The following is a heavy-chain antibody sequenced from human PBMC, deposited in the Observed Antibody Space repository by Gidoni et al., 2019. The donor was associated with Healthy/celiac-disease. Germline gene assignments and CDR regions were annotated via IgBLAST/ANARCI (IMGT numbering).Heavy chain of an antibody. V-gene: IGHV4-34*01. CDR1: GGSFSGYY. Sequence: QVQLQQWGAGLLKPSETLSLTCAVYGGSFSGYYWSWIRQPPGKGLEWIGEINHSGSTNYNPSLKSRVTISVDTSKNQFSLKLSSVTAADTAVYYCARVRVYCSSTSCYPKLFDYWGQGTLVTVSS. J-gene: IGHJ4*02. CDR2: INHSGST. CDR3: ARVRVYCSSTSCYPKLFDY. D-gene: IGHD2-2*01.